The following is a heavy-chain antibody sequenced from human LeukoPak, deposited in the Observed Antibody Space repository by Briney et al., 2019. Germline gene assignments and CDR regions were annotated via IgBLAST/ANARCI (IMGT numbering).Heavy chain of an antibody. Sequence: ASVKVSCKASGYTFRGNYIHWLRQAPGQGLEWMGWIDANNGDAKSAQKFQGRVTMSRDTSISTAYMDLSSLSPDDAAVYYCARDPSSVTLYFFDYWGQGTLVTVSS. J-gene: IGHJ4*02. V-gene: IGHV1-2*02. CDR2: IDANNGDA. CDR1: GYTFRGNY. D-gene: IGHD4-11*01. CDR3: ARDPSSVTLYFFDY.